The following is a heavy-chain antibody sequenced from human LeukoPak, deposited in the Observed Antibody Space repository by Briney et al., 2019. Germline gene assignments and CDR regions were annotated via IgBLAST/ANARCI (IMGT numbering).Heavy chain of an antibody. CDR1: GFTFSSYG. CDR2: IWYDGSNK. V-gene: IGHV3-33*01. Sequence: GGSLRLSCAASGFTFSSYGMHWVRQAPGKGLEWVAVIWYDGSNKYYADSVKGRFTISRDNSKNTLYLQMNSLRAEDTAVYYCARNKWQQLIDNWGQGTLVTVS. J-gene: IGHJ4*02. D-gene: IGHD6-13*01. CDR3: ARNKWQQLIDN.